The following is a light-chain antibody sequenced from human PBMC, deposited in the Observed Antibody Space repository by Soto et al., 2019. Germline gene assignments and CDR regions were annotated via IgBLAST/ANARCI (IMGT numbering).Light chain of an antibody. CDR2: GAT. CDR1: QSVSFSY. CDR3: QQYGRSPLT. Sequence: EIVLTQSPGTLSLSPGDRATLSCRASQSVSFSYLAWYQQKAGQAPRLLIYGATSRATGIPDRFSGSESGTDFTLTISRLEPEDFAVYYCQQYGRSPLTFGGGTKVEIK. V-gene: IGKV3-20*01. J-gene: IGKJ4*01.